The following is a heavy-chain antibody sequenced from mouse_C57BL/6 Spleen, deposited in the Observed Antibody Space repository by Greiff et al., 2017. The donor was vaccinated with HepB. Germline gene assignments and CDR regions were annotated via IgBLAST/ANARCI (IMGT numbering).Heavy chain of an antibody. J-gene: IGHJ4*01. D-gene: IGHD3-2*02. V-gene: IGHV5-12*01. CDR3: ARQPQLRLRRYYAMDY. Sequence: EVMLVESGGGLVQPGGSLKLSCAASGFTFSDYYMYWVRQTPEKRLEWVAYISNGGGSTYYPDTVKGRFTISRDNAKNTLYLQMSRLKSEDTAMYYCARQPQLRLRRYYAMDYWGQGTSVTVSS. CDR2: ISNGGGST. CDR1: GFTFSDYY.